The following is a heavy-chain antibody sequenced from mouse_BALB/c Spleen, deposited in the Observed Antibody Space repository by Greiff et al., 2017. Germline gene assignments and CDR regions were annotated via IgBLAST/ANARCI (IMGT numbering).Heavy chain of an antibody. D-gene: IGHD2-1*01. CDR2: INPSTGYT. CDR3: ARYGGNYRFYAMDY. J-gene: IGHJ4*01. CDR1: GYTFTSYW. V-gene: IGHV1-7*01. Sequence: VQLQQSGAELAKPGASVKMSCKASGYTFTSYWMHWVKQRPGQGLEWIGYINPSTGYTEYNQKFKDKATLTADKSSSTAYMQLSSLTSEDSAVYYCARYGGNYRFYAMDYWGQGTSVTVSS.